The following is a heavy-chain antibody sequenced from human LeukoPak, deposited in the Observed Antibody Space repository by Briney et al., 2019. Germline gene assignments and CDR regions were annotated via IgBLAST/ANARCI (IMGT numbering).Heavy chain of an antibody. CDR3: ATAPRSEELLWFGER. Sequence: GASVKVSCKVSGYTLTELSMHWVRQAPGKGLEWMGGFDPEDGETIYAQKFQGRVTMTEDTSTDTAYMELSSLRSEDTAVYYCATAPRSEELLWFGERWGQGTLVTVSS. CDR2: FDPEDGET. V-gene: IGHV1-24*01. D-gene: IGHD3-10*01. J-gene: IGHJ4*02. CDR1: GYTLTELS.